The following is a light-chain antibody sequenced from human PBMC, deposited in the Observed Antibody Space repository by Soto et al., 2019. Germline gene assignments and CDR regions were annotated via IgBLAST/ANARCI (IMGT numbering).Light chain of an antibody. CDR1: ENVGTN. V-gene: IGKV3D-15*01. Sequence: IVMTQSPATLSVSPGEGVTLSCRASENVGTNLAWYQQKPGQAPRLLIYGSSTRATGIPATFSGSGSGTESTLTISSLQSEESAIYYCQQYNNWGLSFGGGTKVDIK. CDR2: GSS. CDR3: QQYNNWGLS. J-gene: IGKJ4*01.